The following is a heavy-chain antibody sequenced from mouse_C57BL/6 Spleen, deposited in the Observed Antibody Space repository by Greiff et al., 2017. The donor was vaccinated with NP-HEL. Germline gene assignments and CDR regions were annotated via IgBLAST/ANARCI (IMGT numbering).Heavy chain of an antibody. V-gene: IGHV10-1*01. CDR2: IRSKSNNYAT. D-gene: IGHD4-1*01. CDR3: VSELGQVPFAY. Sequence: GGGLVQPKGSLKLSCAASGFSFNTYAMNWVRQAPGKGLEWVARIRSKSNNYATYYADSVKDRFTISRDDSESMLYLQMNNLKTEDTAMYYCVSELGQVPFAYWGQGTLVTVSA. J-gene: IGHJ3*01. CDR1: GFSFNTYA.